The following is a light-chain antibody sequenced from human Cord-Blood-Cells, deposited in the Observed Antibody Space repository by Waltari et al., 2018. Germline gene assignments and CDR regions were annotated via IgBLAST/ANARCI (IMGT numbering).Light chain of an antibody. CDR2: GAS. CDR3: QQYGSSTYS. Sequence: EIVLTQSPGTLSLSPGDRATLSCRASQSVSSSYLAWYQQKPSQAPRLLTHGASSRATGIPDRFSGSGSGTDFTLTISRLEPEDFAVYYCQQYGSSTYSFGQGTKLEIK. J-gene: IGKJ2*03. V-gene: IGKV3-20*01. CDR1: QSVSSSY.